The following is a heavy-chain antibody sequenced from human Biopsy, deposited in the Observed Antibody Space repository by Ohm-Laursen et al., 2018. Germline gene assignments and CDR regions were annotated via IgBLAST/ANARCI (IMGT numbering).Heavy chain of an antibody. V-gene: IGHV4-59*11. CDR1: GGSFTGHY. D-gene: IGHD4-23*01. CDR3: ARGSNEYGGLYFPH. Sequence: GTLSLTCTVSGGSFTGHYWSWIRQPPGKGLEWIGYISYTGYTSYKSSLKSRVTIPLDTSRKHFSLRLTSLAAADTAVYYCARGSNEYGGLYFPHWGQGTLVTVSS. CDR2: ISYTGYT. J-gene: IGHJ1*01.